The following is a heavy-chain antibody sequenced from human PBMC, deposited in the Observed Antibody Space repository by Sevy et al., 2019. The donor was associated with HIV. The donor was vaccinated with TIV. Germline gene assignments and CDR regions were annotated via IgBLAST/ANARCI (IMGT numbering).Heavy chain of an antibody. D-gene: IGHD1-26*01. J-gene: IGHJ6*02. V-gene: IGHV4-61*01. CDR2: IYYNVRI. CDR1: GGSVSSDTYY. Sequence: SETLSLTCTVSGGSVSSDTYYWTWIRQPPGKGLEFIGYIYYNVRINYNPSLKSRVTISVDTSKNQFSLKVTSVTAADKAVYYCTRVGGLTDYGMDVWGQGTTVTVSS. CDR3: TRVGGLTDYGMDV.